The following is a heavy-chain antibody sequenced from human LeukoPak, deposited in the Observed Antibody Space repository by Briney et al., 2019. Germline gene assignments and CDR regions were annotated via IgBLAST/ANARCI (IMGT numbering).Heavy chain of an antibody. D-gene: IGHD2-2*01. V-gene: IGHV3-48*03. CDR3: ARGAVVPAPTWVYY. CDR1: GFTFSSYE. CDR2: ISSSGSTT. Sequence: GGSLRLSCAASGFTFSSYEMNRVRQAPGPGVEWVSYISSSGSTTYYAGSVKGRFTISRNNAKNSLYLQMTSLRAEDTAVYYCARGAVVPAPTWVYYWGQGTLVTVSS. J-gene: IGHJ4*02.